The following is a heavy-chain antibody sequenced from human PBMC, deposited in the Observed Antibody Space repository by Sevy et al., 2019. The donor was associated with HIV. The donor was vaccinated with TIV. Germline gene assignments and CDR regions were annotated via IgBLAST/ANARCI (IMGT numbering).Heavy chain of an antibody. V-gene: IGHV3-11*01. CDR2: ISSSGTII. Sequence: GGSLRLSCAVSGLNVSDYFMAWIRQAPGRGPEWVSYISSSGTIIYYRDSVKGRFTISRDNAKNSLYLQMNSLRPEDTAMYYCAGDLASGSFYSLYFDYWGQGTLVTVSS. J-gene: IGHJ4*02. CDR3: AGDLASGSFYSLYFDY. CDR1: GLNVSDYF. D-gene: IGHD3-10*01.